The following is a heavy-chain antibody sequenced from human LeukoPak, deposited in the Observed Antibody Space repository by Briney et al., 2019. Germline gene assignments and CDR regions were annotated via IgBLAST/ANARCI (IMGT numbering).Heavy chain of an antibody. J-gene: IGHJ4*02. CDR3: AKGRVGYNPLDY. CDR1: GGTFSSYA. CDR2: IIPIFGTA. Sequence: GASVKVSCKASGGTFSSYAISWVRQAPGQGLEWMGGIIPIFGTANYAQKFQGRVTITTDESTSTAYMELSSLRSEDTAVYYCAKGRVGYNPLDYWGQGTLVTVSS. V-gene: IGHV1-69*05. D-gene: IGHD5-24*01.